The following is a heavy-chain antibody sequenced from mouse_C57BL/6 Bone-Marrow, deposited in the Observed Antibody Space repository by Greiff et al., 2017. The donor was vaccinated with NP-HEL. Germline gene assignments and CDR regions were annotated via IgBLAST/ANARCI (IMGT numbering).Heavy chain of an antibody. CDR2: INPNNGGT. Sequence: VQLQQSGPELVKPGASVKISCKASGYTFTDYYMNWVKQSHGKSLEWIGDINPNNGGTSYNQKFKGKATLTVDKSSSTAYMELRSLTSEDSAVYYCARPSYYYGSSCDYWGQGTTLTVSS. D-gene: IGHD1-1*01. V-gene: IGHV1-26*01. J-gene: IGHJ2*01. CDR1: GYTFTDYY. CDR3: ARPSYYYGSSCDY.